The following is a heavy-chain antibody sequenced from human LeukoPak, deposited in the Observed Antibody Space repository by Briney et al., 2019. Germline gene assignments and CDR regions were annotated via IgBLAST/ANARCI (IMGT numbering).Heavy chain of an antibody. D-gene: IGHD6-13*01. Sequence: GASVKVSCKASGGTFSSYAISWVRQAPGQGLEWMGIINPSGGSTSYAQKFQGRVTMTRDTSTSTVYMELSSLRSEDTAVYYCARDPDSSSWYREGYFDYWGQGTLVTVSS. J-gene: IGHJ4*02. CDR2: INPSGGST. CDR1: GGTFSSYA. CDR3: ARDPDSSSWYREGYFDY. V-gene: IGHV1-46*01.